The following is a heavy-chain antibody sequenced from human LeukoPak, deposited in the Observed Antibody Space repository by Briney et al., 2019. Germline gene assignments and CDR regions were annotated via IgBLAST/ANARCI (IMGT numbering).Heavy chain of an antibody. CDR1: GGSINSYY. CDR3: AREGRFGEGVDY. D-gene: IGHD3-10*01. Sequence: PSETLSLTCTVSGGSINSYYWSWIRQPPGKGLEWIGYIYYSGSTNYNPSLKSRVTISVDTSKNQFSLKLSSVTAADTAVYYCAREGRFGEGVDYWGQGTLVTVSS. CDR2: IYYSGST. V-gene: IGHV4-59*12. J-gene: IGHJ4*02.